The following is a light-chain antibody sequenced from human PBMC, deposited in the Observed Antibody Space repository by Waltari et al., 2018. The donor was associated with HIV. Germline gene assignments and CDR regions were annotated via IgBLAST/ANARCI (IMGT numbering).Light chain of an antibody. J-gene: IGLJ1*01. Sequence: QSALTQPRPVSGSPGQSVPLSRTRSRGSLDGSRFFSWFQHPPGEAPKVVIYDVTKRPSGVPDRFSGSRSGNTASLTISGLQAEDEADYFCCSFVGSYSYVFGTGTKVTVL. CDR3: CSFVGSYSYV. CDR1: RGSLDGSRF. V-gene: IGLV2-11*01. CDR2: DVT.